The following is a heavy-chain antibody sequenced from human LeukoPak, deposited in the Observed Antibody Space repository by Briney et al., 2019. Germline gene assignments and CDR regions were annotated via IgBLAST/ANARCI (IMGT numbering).Heavy chain of an antibody. J-gene: IGHJ4*02. D-gene: IGHD4-23*01. V-gene: IGHV3-23*01. CDR3: ARDYGGFYFDY. CDR1: GFTFSNFA. Sequence: GGSLRLSCAGSGFTFSNFAMNWVRQAPGKGLEWVSAISGSGGNSYYGDSGKGRFTISRDNSKNTLYLQMNSLRAEDTAVYYCARDYGGFYFDYWGQGTLVTVSS. CDR2: ISGSGGNS.